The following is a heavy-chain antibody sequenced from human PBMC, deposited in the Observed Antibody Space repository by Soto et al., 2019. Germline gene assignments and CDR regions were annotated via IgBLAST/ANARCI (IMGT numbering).Heavy chain of an antibody. CDR2: ISGSGGST. CDR3: ARRGSGSYYDY. Sequence: EVQLLESGGGLVQPGGSLRLSCAASGFTFSSYAMRWVRQAPVKGLEWVSAISGSGGSTYYADSVTGRFTISRDNSKNTLYLQMNSLMADDTAVYYCARRGSGSYYDYWGQGTLVTVSS. V-gene: IGHV3-23*01. J-gene: IGHJ4*02. CDR1: GFTFSSYA. D-gene: IGHD1-26*01.